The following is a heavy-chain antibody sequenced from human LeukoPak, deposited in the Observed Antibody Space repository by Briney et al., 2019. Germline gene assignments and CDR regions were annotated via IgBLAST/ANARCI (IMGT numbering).Heavy chain of an antibody. D-gene: IGHD3-3*01. V-gene: IGHV3-23*01. CDR2: VNDAGGAT. Sequence: PGGSLRLSCEASGFIFTNYAMSWVRQAPGKGLEWVSAVNDAGGATYHAHSVRGRFTTSRDNSKNTVHLGIDNLRAEDTAVYYCARTIFGVTHAFDIWSQGTLVTVSS. CDR1: GFIFTNYA. J-gene: IGHJ3*02. CDR3: ARTIFGVTHAFDI.